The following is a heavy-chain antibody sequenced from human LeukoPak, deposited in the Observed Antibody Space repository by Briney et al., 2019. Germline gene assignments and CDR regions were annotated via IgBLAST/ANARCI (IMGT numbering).Heavy chain of an antibody. CDR1: GFTFSSYA. V-gene: IGHV3-23*01. J-gene: IGHJ4*02. CDR2: ICKSGGST. D-gene: IGHD3-22*01. Sequence: GGSLRLSCAASGFTFSSYAMSWARQAPGKGLEWVSAICKSGGSTFYADSVRGRFTISRDNSMNTLFLQMNSLRAEDTAVYYCAKDLESAYDCAGHYSPFDSWAQGTLVTVSS. CDR3: AKDLESAYDCAGHYSPFDS.